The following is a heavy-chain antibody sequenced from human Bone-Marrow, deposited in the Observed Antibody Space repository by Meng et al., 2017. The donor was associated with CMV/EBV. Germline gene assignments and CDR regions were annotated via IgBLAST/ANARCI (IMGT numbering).Heavy chain of an antibody. CDR1: GGNFKSYA. J-gene: IGHJ4*02. Sequence: GGNFKSYAISWVRQAPGQGLEWMGGIIPIFGTANYAQKFQGRVRITTDESTSTAYMELSSLRSEDTAVYYCARVGSSGYYHGGFFDYWGQGTLVTVSS. D-gene: IGHD3-22*01. CDR2: IIPIFGTA. V-gene: IGHV1-69*05. CDR3: ARVGSSGYYHGGFFDY.